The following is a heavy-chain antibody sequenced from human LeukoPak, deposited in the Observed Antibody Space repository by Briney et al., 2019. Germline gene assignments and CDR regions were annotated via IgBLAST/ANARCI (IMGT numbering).Heavy chain of an antibody. D-gene: IGHD2-15*01. CDR3: ARDSVPPSVVYYYYYYMDV. CDR2: IYTSGST. J-gene: IGHJ6*03. CDR1: GGSISSYY. Sequence: PSETLSLTCAVSGGSISSYYWSWIRQPAGKGLEWIGRIYTSGSTNYNPSLKSRVTMSVDTSKNQFSLKLSSVTAADTAVYYCARDSVPPSVVYYYYYYMDVWGKGTTVTVSS. V-gene: IGHV4-4*07.